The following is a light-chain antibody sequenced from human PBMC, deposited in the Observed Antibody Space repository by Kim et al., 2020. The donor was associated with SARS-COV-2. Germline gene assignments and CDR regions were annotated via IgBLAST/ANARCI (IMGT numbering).Light chain of an antibody. V-gene: IGKV3-20*01. J-gene: IGKJ2*03. Sequence: SAGKRATLSCRASQSVSSKCLAWYQQKPGQAPRLVIYAASVRATGIPARFSGSGSGTDFTLTIGRLEPEDFAVYYCQQYGSSPGYSFGQGTKLEIK. CDR3: QQYGSSPGYS. CDR2: AAS. CDR1: QSVSSKC.